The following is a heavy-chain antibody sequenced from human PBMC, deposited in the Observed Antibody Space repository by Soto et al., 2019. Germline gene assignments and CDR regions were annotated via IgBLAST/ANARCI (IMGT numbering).Heavy chain of an antibody. Sequence: ASVKVSCKASGYTFTGYYMHWVRQAPGQGLEWMGWINPNSGGTNYAQKFQGWVTMTRDTSISTAYMELNSLRAEDTALYHCARASDSGYDRSTHYYYYYMDVWGKGTTVTVSS. V-gene: IGHV1-2*04. D-gene: IGHD5-12*01. CDR2: INPNSGGT. CDR3: ARASDSGYDRSTHYYYYYMDV. J-gene: IGHJ6*03. CDR1: GYTFTGYY.